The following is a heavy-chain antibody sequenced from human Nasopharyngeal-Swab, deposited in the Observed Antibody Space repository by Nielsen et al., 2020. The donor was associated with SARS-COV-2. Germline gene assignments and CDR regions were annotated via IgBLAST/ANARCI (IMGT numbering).Heavy chain of an antibody. CDR1: GFTFSISA. J-gene: IGHJ3*02. D-gene: IGHD2-21*02. CDR2: FSDSGDDT. CDR3: ARDAHVIGPDFDAFDI. V-gene: IGHV3-23*01. Sequence: GESLKISCAASGFTFSISAMSWGRQAPGKGLEWVSSFSDSGDDTYYADSVKGRFTIARDNSQNTLYLQVNSLRAEDTALFYCARDAHVIGPDFDAFDIWGQGTMVTVSS.